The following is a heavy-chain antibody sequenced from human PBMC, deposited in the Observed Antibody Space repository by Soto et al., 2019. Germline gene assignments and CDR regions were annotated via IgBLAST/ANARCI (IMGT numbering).Heavy chain of an antibody. CDR2: MNPNSGNT. Sequence: ASVKVSCKASGYTFTSYDINWVRQATGQRLEWMGWMNPNSGNTGYAQKFQGRVTMTRNTSISTAYMELSSLRSEDTAVYYCARYSKGDYYYYGMDVWGQGTTVTVSS. CDR3: ARYSKGDYYYYGMDV. CDR1: GYTFTSYD. V-gene: IGHV1-8*01. J-gene: IGHJ6*02. D-gene: IGHD4-4*01.